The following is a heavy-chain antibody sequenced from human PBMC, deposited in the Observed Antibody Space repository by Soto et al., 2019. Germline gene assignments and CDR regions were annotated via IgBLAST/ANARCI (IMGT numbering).Heavy chain of an antibody. J-gene: IGHJ4*02. Sequence: AGSLRLSCAASGFTFSSYAMSWVRQAPGKGLEWVSAISGSGGSTYYADSVKGRFTISRDNSKNTLYLQMNSLRAEDTAVYYCAKGREAVAGDHRAYYFDYWGLGTLVTVSS. CDR3: AKGREAVAGDHRAYYFDY. V-gene: IGHV3-23*01. CDR2: ISGSGGST. CDR1: GFTFSSYA. D-gene: IGHD3-16*01.